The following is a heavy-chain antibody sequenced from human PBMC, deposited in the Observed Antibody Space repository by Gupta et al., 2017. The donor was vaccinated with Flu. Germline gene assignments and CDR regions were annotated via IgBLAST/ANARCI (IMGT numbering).Heavy chain of an antibody. V-gene: IGHV1-18*03. CDR1: GYIFTSYG. Sequence: QVPLVQSGPAVKKPGASVTVSCKTSGYIFTSYGFSWVRQAPGQGLEWMGWISGYNGHAKYEHQFQDRVTMTTDTSTSTAYMELRSLRSDDMAVYYCARGLTRCDSVSCETSHFDYWGQGTLVTVSS. J-gene: IGHJ4*02. CDR3: ARGLTRCDSVSCETSHFDY. CDR2: ISGYNGHA. D-gene: IGHD1-26*01.